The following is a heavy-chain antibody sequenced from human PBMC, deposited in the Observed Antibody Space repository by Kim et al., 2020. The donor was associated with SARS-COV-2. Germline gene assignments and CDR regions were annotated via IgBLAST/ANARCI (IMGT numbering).Heavy chain of an antibody. Sequence: GGSLRLSCAASGFTFSSYGMHWVRQAPGKGLEWVAVISYDGSNKYYADSVKGRFTISRDNSKNTLYLQMNSLRAEDTAVYYCAKDRLYSSSWHGGGGGFDYWGQGTLVTVSS. J-gene: IGHJ4*02. CDR2: ISYDGSNK. D-gene: IGHD6-13*01. CDR1: GFTFSSYG. V-gene: IGHV3-30*18. CDR3: AKDRLYSSSWHGGGGGFDY.